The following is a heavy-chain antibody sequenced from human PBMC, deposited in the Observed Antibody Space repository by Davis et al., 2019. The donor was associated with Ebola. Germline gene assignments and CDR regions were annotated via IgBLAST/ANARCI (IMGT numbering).Heavy chain of an antibody. CDR1: GGSISSSSYY. J-gene: IGHJ5*02. Sequence: PSETLSLTCTVSGGSISSSSYYWGWIRQPPGKGLEWIGSIYYSGSTYYNPSLKSRVTISVDTSKNQFSLKLSSVTAADTAVYYCARQIALDTEDRVRWFDPWGQGTLVTVSS. CDR2: IYYSGST. CDR3: ARQIALDTEDRVRWFDP. D-gene: IGHD5-18*01. V-gene: IGHV4-39*01.